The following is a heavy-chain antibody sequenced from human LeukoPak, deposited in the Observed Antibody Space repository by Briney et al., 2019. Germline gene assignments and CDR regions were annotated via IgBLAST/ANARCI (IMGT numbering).Heavy chain of an antibody. Sequence: PSETLSLTCTVSGGSISSYYWSWIRQPPGKGLEWIGYIYYSGSTNYNPSLKSRVTISVDTSKNQFSLKLSSVTAADTAVYYCAREPRYGYVDYWGQGTLVTVSS. CDR3: AREPRYGYVDY. D-gene: IGHD5-18*01. CDR1: GGSISSYY. CDR2: IYYSGST. V-gene: IGHV4-59*01. J-gene: IGHJ4*02.